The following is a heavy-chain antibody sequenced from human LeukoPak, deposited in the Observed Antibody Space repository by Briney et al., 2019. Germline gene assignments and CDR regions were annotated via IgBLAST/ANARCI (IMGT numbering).Heavy chain of an antibody. CDR2: ISSSSSYI. CDR3: ARQYSSSWYYFDY. V-gene: IGHV3-21*01. J-gene: IGHJ4*02. D-gene: IGHD6-13*01. Sequence: GGSLRLSCAASGFTFSSYSMNWVRQAPGKRLEWVSSISSSSSYIFYSDSVKGRFTISRDNAKNSLYLQMNSLRAEDTAVYYCARQYSSSWYYFDYWGQGTLVTVSS. CDR1: GFTFSSYS.